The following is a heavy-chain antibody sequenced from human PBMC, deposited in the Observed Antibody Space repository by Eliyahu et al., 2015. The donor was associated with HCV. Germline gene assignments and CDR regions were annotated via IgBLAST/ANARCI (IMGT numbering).Heavy chain of an antibody. CDR3: ARVVYDSSGGGYYFDY. Sequence: EVQLVESGGGLVQPGGSLRLSCAASGFTFSXHYXDWVRQAPGKGLAWVGRTRNKANSYTTEYAASVKGRFTISRDDSKNSLYLQMNSLKTEDTAVYYCARVVYDSSGGGYYFDYWGQGTLVTVSS. V-gene: IGHV3-72*01. J-gene: IGHJ4*02. CDR1: GFTFSXHY. CDR2: TRNKANSYTT. D-gene: IGHD3-22*01.